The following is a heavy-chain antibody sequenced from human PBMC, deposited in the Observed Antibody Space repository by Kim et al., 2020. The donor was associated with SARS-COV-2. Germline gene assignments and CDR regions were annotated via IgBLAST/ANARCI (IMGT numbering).Heavy chain of an antibody. CDR2: NK. CDR3: AKVLSHSSGWDY. D-gene: IGHD6-19*01. J-gene: IGHJ4*02. V-gene: IGHV3-30*02. Sequence: NKCEADSVKGRITISRDKSKNTLYLQMNSLRAEGTAVYYCAKVLSHSSGWDYWGQGTLVTVSS.